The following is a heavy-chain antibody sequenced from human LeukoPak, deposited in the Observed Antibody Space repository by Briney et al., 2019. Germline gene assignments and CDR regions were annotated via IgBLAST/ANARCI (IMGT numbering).Heavy chain of an antibody. CDR1: GGSFSGYY. D-gene: IGHD2-15*01. V-gene: IGHV4-34*01. J-gene: IGHJ6*03. CDR2: INHSGST. Sequence: SETLSLTCAVYGGSFSGYYWSWIRQPPGKGLEWIGEINHSGSTNYNPSLKSRVTISADTSKNQFSLKLSSVTAADTAVYYCARGRVYCSGGSCRQYYYMDVWGKGTTVTVSS. CDR3: ARGRVYCSGGSCRQYYYMDV.